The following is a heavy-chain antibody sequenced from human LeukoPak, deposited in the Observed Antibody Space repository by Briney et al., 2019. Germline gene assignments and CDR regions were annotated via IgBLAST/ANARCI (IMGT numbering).Heavy chain of an antibody. CDR3: AKGYSTGWYTVDY. D-gene: IGHD6-19*01. J-gene: IGHJ4*02. Sequence: PGRSLRLSCAASGFTFSSYGMHWVRQAPGKGLEWVALISYDGSNKYYADSVKGRFTISRDNSKNTLYLQMNSLRAEDTAFYYCAKGYSTGWYTVDYWGQGTLVTVSS. V-gene: IGHV3-30*18. CDR2: ISYDGSNK. CDR1: GFTFSSYG.